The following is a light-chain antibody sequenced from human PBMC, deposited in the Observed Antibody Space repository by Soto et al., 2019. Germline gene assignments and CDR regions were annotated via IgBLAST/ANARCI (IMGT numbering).Light chain of an antibody. V-gene: IGKV3-15*01. CDR2: GAS. J-gene: IGKJ2*01. CDR3: QQYNNWPPVT. Sequence: EIVMTQSPATLSVSPGERATLSCRASQSVSSNLAWYQQKPGQAPRLLIYGASTRATGIPARVSGSGSGTEFTLTISSLQSEDFAVYYCQQYNNWPPVTFDQGTKLPIK. CDR1: QSVSSN.